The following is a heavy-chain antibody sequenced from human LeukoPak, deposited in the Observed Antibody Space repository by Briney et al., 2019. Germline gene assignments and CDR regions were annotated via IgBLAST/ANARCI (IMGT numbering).Heavy chain of an antibody. J-gene: IGHJ5*02. CDR1: GYTFTSYY. Sequence: ASVKVSCKASGYTFTSYYMRWVRQAPGQGLEWMGIINPSGGSTSYAQKFQGRVTMTRDTSTSTVYMELSSLRSEDTAVYYCARDCAGVTVAVAGTLWFDPWGQGTLVTVSS. CDR2: INPSGGST. CDR3: ARDCAGVTVAVAGTLWFDP. D-gene: IGHD6-19*01. V-gene: IGHV1-46*01.